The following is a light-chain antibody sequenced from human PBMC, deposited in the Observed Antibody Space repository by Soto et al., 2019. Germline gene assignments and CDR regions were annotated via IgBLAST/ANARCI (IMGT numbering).Light chain of an antibody. CDR1: SSNIGNNY. Sequence: QSVLTQPPSVSAAPGQKVTISCSGSSSNIGNNYVSWYQQVPATAPKLLIYDNNNRPSGIPDRFSGSKSGTSATLVTPGLQIGEEADYYGGTGDITLRVGFFGTGTKVT. J-gene: IGLJ1*01. V-gene: IGLV1-51*01. CDR2: DNN. CDR3: GTGDITLRVGF.